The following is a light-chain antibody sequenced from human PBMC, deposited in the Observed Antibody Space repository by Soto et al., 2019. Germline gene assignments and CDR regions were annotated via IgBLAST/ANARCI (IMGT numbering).Light chain of an antibody. CDR3: QSYDSSLSGSYV. CDR1: SSNIGAGYD. CDR2: DNN. V-gene: IGLV1-40*01. J-gene: IGLJ1*01. Sequence: QSVLTQPPSVSGAPGQRVIISCTGSSSNIGAGYDVHWYQQLPGTAPRLLIYDNNNRPSGVPARFSVSKSDTSASLAITGLLPEDEADYYCQSYDSSLSGSYVFGTGTKLIVL.